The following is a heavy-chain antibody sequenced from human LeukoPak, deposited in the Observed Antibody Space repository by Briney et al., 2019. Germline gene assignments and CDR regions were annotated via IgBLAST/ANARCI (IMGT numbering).Heavy chain of an antibody. D-gene: IGHD6-19*01. CDR3: AKDLGGGSGCYDL. Sequence: PGRSLRLSCAASGFTFSSYGMHWVCQAPGKGLEWVAIISYDGSNKYYADSVQGRFTISRDNSKNTLYLQMNRLRAEDTAVYYCAKDLGGGSGCYDLWGRGTLVTVSS. CDR2: ISYDGSNK. V-gene: IGHV3-30*18. CDR1: GFTFSSYG. J-gene: IGHJ2*01.